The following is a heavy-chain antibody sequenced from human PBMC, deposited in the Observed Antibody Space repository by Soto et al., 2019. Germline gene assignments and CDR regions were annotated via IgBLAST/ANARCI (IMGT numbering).Heavy chain of an antibody. CDR1: GFTFSSYE. Sequence: PGGSLNLSCAASGFTFSSYEMNWVRQAPGKGLEWVSYISSSGSTIYYADSVKGRFTISRDNAKNSLYLQMNSLRAEDTAVYYCARSETTVVYFFDYWGQGTLVTVSS. CDR3: ARSETTVVYFFDY. D-gene: IGHD4-17*01. J-gene: IGHJ4*02. V-gene: IGHV3-48*03. CDR2: ISSSGSTI.